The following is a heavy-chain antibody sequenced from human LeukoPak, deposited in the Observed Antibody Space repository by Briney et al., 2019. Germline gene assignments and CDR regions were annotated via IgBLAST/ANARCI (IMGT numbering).Heavy chain of an antibody. J-gene: IGHJ6*02. CDR2: VSYDGSHK. D-gene: IGHD4-23*01. CDR1: GFTFSTYA. V-gene: IGHV3-30-3*01. Sequence: GTSLRLSSAASGFTFSTYAMHWVRQAPGKGLEWVAVVSYDGSHKYYADSVKGRFTLSRDNSKNTLYLQMNSLRAEDTAVYYCARVHDYSGNRYCYYTMDVWGQGTTVTVSS. CDR3: ARVHDYSGNRYCYYTMDV.